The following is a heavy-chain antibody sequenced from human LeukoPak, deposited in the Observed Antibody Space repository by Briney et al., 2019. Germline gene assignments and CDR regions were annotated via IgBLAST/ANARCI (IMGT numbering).Heavy chain of an antibody. Sequence: PGESLRLSCAASGFTFSSYAMTWVRQAPGKGLEWVSAISGSGHNTYYADSVKGRFTTSRDNSKNTVYLQMNSLRAEDTALYYCAKWREGTMVYFDYWGQGTLVTVSS. CDR3: AKWREGTMVYFDY. J-gene: IGHJ4*02. CDR2: ISGSGHNT. V-gene: IGHV3-23*01. D-gene: IGHD3-10*01. CDR1: GFTFSSYA.